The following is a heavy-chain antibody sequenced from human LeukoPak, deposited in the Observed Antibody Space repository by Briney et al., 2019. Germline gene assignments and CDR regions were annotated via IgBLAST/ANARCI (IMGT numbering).Heavy chain of an antibody. CDR1: GFTFSSYG. D-gene: IGHD3-22*01. Sequence: GGSLRLSCAASGFTFSSYGMHWVRQAPGKGLVWVSRLNSDGSSTNYADSVKGRFTISRDNAKNTLYLQMNSLRAEDTAVYYCARMYYHDSSDYYWAPDYWGQGTLVTVSS. CDR3: ARMYYHDSSDYYWAPDY. CDR2: LNSDGSST. V-gene: IGHV3-74*01. J-gene: IGHJ4*02.